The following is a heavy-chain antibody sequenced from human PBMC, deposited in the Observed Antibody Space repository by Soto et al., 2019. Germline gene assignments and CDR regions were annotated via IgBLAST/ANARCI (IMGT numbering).Heavy chain of an antibody. J-gene: IGHJ4*02. CDR3: AKIAFRGVYFDY. CDR1: GFTFSSYA. CDR2: ISGSGGST. V-gene: IGHV3-23*01. D-gene: IGHD3-16*01. Sequence: QSGGSLRLSCAASGFTFSSYAMSWVRQAPGKGLEWVSAISGSGGSTYYADSVKGRFTISRGNSKNTLYLQMNSLRAEDTAVYYCAKIAFRGVYFDYWGQGTLVTVSS.